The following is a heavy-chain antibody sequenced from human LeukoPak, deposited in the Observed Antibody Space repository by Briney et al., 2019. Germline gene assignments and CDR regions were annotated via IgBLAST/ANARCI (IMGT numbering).Heavy chain of an antibody. CDR3: ARDRGYSGYEYDN. Sequence: GGSLRLSCAASGFTFSHYNMNWVRQAPGKGLEWVSYISTTGRTIYYAGSVKGRFTFSRDSAKNSVYLQMNSLRDEDTAVYYCARDRGYSGYEYDNWGQGTLVTVSS. J-gene: IGHJ4*02. CDR1: GFTFSHYN. V-gene: IGHV3-48*02. D-gene: IGHD5-12*01. CDR2: ISTTGRTI.